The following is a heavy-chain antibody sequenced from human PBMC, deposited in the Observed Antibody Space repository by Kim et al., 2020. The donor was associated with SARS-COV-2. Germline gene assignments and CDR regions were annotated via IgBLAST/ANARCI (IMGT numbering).Heavy chain of an antibody. V-gene: IGHV3-74*01. J-gene: IGHJ4*02. CDR1: GFTFSSYW. D-gene: IGHD3-16*01. CDR3: ARDGYNLRLVDYYFDY. Sequence: GGSLRLSCAASGFTFSSYWMHWVRQAPGKGLVWVSRINSDGSSTNYAGSVKGRFTISRDNAKNTLYLQMNSLRAEDTAEYYCARDGYNLRLVDYYFDYWGQGTLVTVSS. CDR2: INSDGSST.